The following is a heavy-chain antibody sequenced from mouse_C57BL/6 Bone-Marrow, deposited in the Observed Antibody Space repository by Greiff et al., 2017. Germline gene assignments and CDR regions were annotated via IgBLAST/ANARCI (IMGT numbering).Heavy chain of an antibody. CDR3: ARDVRILGAMDD. CDR1: GFTFSDYY. J-gene: IGHJ4*01. CDR2: INYDGSST. D-gene: IGHD3-1*01. V-gene: IGHV5-16*01. Sequence: EVHLVESEGGLVQPGSSMKLSCTASGFTFSDYYMAWVRQVPEKGLEWVANINYDGSSTYYLDSLKSRFIISRDNAKNILYLQMSSLKSEDTAPYCCARDVRILGAMDDWGKGTSVTVSS.